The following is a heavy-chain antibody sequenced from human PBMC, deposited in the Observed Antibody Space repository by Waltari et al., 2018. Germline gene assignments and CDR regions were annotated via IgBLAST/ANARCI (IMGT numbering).Heavy chain of an antibody. CDR3: ARDRGVVGATLDAFDI. CDR2: IYTSGST. D-gene: IGHD1-26*01. J-gene: IGHJ3*02. CDR1: GGSISSYY. V-gene: IGHV4-4*07. Sequence: QVQLQESGPGLVKPSETLSLTCTVSGGSISSYYWSWIRQPAGKGLEWIGRIYTSGSTTHNPSRKSRVTMSVDTSKNQFSLKLSSVTAADTAVYYCARDRGVVGATLDAFDIWGQGTMVTVSS.